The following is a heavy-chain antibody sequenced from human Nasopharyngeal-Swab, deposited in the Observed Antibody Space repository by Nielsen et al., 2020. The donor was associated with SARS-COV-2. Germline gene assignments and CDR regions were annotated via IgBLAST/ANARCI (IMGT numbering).Heavy chain of an antibody. V-gene: IGHV5-51*01. CDR2: IFPGDSDT. J-gene: IGHJ6*02. CDR1: EYRFTDYW. CDR3: AIGAAVGTLFHGMDV. Sequence: AESLKISCATSEYRFTDYWIAWVRQAPGKGLECMGTIFPGDSDTRYSPSFDGRVTISVDQSITTAYLHWTSLKASDTAKYYCAIGAAVGTLFHGMDVWGQGTMVTVSS. D-gene: IGHD1-26*01.